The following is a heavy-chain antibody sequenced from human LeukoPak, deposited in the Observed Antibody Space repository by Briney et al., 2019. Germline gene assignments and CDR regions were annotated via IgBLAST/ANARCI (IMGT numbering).Heavy chain of an antibody. D-gene: IGHD3-22*01. V-gene: IGHV4-59*08. CDR1: GGSISSYY. Sequence: SETLSLTCTVSGGSISSYYWSWIRQPPGKGLEWFGYIYYSGSTNYNPSLKSRVTISVDTSKNQFSLKLSSVTAADTAVYYCARHAYYYDSSGYLPYYFDYWGQGTLVTVSS. J-gene: IGHJ4*02. CDR2: IYYSGST. CDR3: ARHAYYYDSSGYLPYYFDY.